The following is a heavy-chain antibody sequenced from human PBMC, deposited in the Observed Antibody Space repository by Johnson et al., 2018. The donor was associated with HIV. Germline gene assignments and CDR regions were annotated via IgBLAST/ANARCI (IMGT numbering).Heavy chain of an antibody. CDR2: IKQAGSEK. J-gene: IGHJ3*02. Sequence: WVRQAPGKGLEWVANIKQAGSEKYYVVSVKGRVTISRDNAKNSLYLQMNSLRAEETAVYHCARDLHAFDIWGQGTIVTVSS. CDR3: ARDLHAFDI. V-gene: IGHV3-7*05.